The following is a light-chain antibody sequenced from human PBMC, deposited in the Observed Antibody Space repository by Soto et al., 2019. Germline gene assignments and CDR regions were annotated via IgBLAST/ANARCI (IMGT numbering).Light chain of an antibody. CDR2: AAS. CDR3: LQINSYPPT. J-gene: IGKJ1*01. CDR1: QGIRND. V-gene: IGKV1-17*01. Sequence: DIRMTELPSSLSASFEDRVTITCRASQGIRNDLGWYQQKPGKAPKRLVYAASSLQSGVPSRFSGSGSGTEFPLKISTLQPEDFATHCCLQINSYPPTFGQGPQV.